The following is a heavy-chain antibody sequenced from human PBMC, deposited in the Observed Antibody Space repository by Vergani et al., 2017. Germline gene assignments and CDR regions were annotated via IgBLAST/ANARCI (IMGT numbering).Heavy chain of an antibody. Sequence: QVQLVESGGGVVQPGTSLRLSCVVSGFALNRHAMYWVRQAPGKGLEWVVGISFDGTNEYYPDLVKGRFTISRDIAKNTLYLQVRSLRLEDTGVYHFVSERSLCAGCRGDAEAGHYWGQGTPVTVSS. CDR2: ISFDGTNE. V-gene: IGHV3-30-3*01. J-gene: IGHJ4*01. CDR1: GFALNRHA. D-gene: IGHD2-21*01. CDR3: VSERSLCAGCRGDAEAGHY.